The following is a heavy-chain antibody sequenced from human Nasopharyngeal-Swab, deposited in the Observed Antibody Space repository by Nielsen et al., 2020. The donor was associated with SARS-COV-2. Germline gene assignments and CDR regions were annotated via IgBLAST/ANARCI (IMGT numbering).Heavy chain of an antibody. D-gene: IGHD1-26*01. CDR1: GYTLTELS. Sequence: ASVQVSCKVSGYTLTELSMHWVRQAPGKGLEWMGGFDPEDGETIYAQKFQGRVTMTEDTSTDTAYMELSSLRSEDTAVYYCATRPSRSLPQFQWELLFYWGQGTLVTVSS. CDR2: FDPEDGET. CDR3: ATRPSRSLPQFQWELLFY. J-gene: IGHJ4*02. V-gene: IGHV1-24*01.